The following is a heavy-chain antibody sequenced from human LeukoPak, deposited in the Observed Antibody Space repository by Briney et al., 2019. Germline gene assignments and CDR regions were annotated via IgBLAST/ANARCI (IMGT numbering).Heavy chain of an antibody. CDR2: INHSGST. D-gene: IGHD5-12*01. V-gene: IGHV4-34*01. CDR1: GGSFSGYY. CDR3: ARLAYSGYDYFDY. Sequence: SETLSLTCAVYGGSFSGYYWSWIRQPPGKGLAWIGEINHSGSTNYNPSLKSRVTISVDTSKNQFSLKLSSVTAADTAVYYCARLAYSGYDYFDYWGQGTLVTVSS. J-gene: IGHJ4*02.